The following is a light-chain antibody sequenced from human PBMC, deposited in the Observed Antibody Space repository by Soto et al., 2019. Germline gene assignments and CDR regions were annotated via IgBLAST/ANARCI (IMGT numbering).Light chain of an antibody. J-gene: IGLJ3*02. CDR1: SSDFGTYKL. CDR2: EGT. CDR3: GSYGANFSV. Sequence: QSALTQPASVSGSPGQSITISCIGTSSDFGTYKLFSWYQQHPNKAPKLIIYEGTKRPSGVSNRFSGYKSGDTASLTFSGLDAEDEADYFCGSYGANFSVFGGGTKLTVL. V-gene: IGLV2-23*01.